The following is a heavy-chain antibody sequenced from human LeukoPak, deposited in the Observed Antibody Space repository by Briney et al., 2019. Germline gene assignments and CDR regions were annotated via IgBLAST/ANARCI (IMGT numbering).Heavy chain of an antibody. Sequence: GGSLRLSCAASGFTVSSNYMSWVRQAPGKGLEWVSVIYSGGSTYYADSVQGRFTISRDNAKNSLYLQMNSLRAEDTAVYYCARLRTPYYYGMDVWGQGTTVTVSS. CDR3: ARLRTPYYYGMDV. J-gene: IGHJ6*02. V-gene: IGHV3-53*01. CDR1: GFTVSSNY. CDR2: IYSGGST. D-gene: IGHD2-15*01.